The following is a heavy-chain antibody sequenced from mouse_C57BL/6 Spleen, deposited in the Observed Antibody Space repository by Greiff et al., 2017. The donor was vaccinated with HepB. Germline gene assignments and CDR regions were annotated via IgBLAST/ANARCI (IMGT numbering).Heavy chain of an antibody. Sequence: QVQLKESGAELAKPGASVKLSCKASGYTFTSYWMHWVKQRPGQGLEWIGYINPSSGYTKYNQKFKDKATLTADKSSSTAYMQLSSLTYEDSAVYYCARIDYSYGSSQSYFDYWGQGTTLTVSS. J-gene: IGHJ2*01. D-gene: IGHD1-1*01. CDR3: ARIDYSYGSSQSYFDY. V-gene: IGHV1-7*01. CDR1: GYTFTSYW. CDR2: INPSSGYT.